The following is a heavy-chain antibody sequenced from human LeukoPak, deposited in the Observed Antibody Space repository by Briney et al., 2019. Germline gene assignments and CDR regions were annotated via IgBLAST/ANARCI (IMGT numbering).Heavy chain of an antibody. V-gene: IGHV3-23*01. CDR3: AKGSGSSRPYYFDY. J-gene: IGHJ4*02. D-gene: IGHD3-10*01. CDR1: GFTFSSYA. CDR2: ITDSGGDT. Sequence: GGSLRLSCAASGFTFSSYAMSWVRQAPGMGLEWVPAITDSGGDTWHADSVEGRFTISRDNSRNTLYLQMNGLRADDTAVYYCAKGSGSSRPYYFDYWGQGTLVTVSS.